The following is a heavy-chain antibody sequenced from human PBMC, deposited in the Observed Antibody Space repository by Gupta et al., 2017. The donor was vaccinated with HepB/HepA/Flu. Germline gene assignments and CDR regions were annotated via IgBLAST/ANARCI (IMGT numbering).Heavy chain of an antibody. CDR2: ISGSGDRT. V-gene: IGHV3-23*01. CDR1: GFTFSDYG. Sequence: EVHLLESGGAFIQPGGSLRPSCGATGFTFSDYGMTWVRQVPGKGLEWVSAISGSGDRTYYADSVRGRFSISRDNAKRTLFLQLDSLRVEDTAVYYCAREPSTLYCTGARGHSIVWYVDRGGRGTMVTVSS. CDR3: AREPSTLYCTGARGHSIVWYVDR. D-gene: IGHD2-8*02. J-gene: IGHJ2*01.